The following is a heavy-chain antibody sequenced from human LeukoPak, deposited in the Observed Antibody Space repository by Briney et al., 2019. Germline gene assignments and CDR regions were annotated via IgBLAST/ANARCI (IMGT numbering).Heavy chain of an antibody. D-gene: IGHD3-3*01. CDR2: ISGSGGST. CDR1: GFTFSSYS. CDR3: AKDGLRFLEWLPHYYYYYMDV. Sequence: GGSLRLSCAASGFTFSSYSMNWVRQAPGKGLEWVSAISGSGGSTYYADSVKGRFTISRDNSKNTLYLQMNSLRAEDTAVYYCAKDGLRFLEWLPHYYYYYMDVWGKGTTVTVSS. J-gene: IGHJ6*03. V-gene: IGHV3-23*01.